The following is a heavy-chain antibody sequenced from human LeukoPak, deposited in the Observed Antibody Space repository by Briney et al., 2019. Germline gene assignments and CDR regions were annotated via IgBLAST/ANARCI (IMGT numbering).Heavy chain of an antibody. V-gene: IGHV3-21*01. CDR1: GFTFSSYS. CDR3: ARDREARLDKNFDY. D-gene: IGHD2-2*03. CDR2: ISSSSSYI. J-gene: IGHJ4*02. Sequence: GGSLRLSCAASGFTFSSYSMNWVRQAPGKGLEWVSSISSSSSYIYYADSVKGRFTISRDNAKKSLYLQMNSLRAEDTAVYYCARDREARLDKNFDYWGQGTLVTVSS.